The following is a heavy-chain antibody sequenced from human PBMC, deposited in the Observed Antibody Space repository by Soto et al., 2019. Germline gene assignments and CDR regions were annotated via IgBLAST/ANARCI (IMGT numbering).Heavy chain of an antibody. CDR3: AGHSSSWSRFLHWFDP. CDR2: IYYSGST. J-gene: IGHJ5*02. CDR1: GGSISSYY. D-gene: IGHD6-13*01. Sequence: SETLSLTCTVSGGSISSYYWSWIRQPPGKGLEWIGYIYYSGSTNYNPSLKSRVTISVDTSKNQFSLKLSSVTAADTAVYYCAGHSSSWSRFLHWFDPWGQGTLVTVSS. V-gene: IGHV4-59*01.